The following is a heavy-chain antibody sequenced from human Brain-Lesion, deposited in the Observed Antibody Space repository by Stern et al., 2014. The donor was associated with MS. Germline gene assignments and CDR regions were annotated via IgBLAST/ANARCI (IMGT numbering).Heavy chain of an antibody. CDR2: LWFDGTKN. J-gene: IGHJ6*02. D-gene: IGHD6-19*01. CDR1: GFTFSSYG. CDR3: AKDKKDSNGWNLYFYGMDV. V-gene: IGHV3-33*06. Sequence: VQLVESGGGVVQPGRSLRLSCAVSGFTFSSYGMYWVRQAPGKGLEWVAGLWFDGTKNNYIESVKGRFTISKANSKNTLSSQMARLRGEGTACYYCAKDKKDSNGWNLYFYGMDVWGQGTTVIVSS.